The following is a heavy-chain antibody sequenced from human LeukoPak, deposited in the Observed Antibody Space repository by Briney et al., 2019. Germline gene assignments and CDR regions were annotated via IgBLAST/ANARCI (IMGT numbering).Heavy chain of an antibody. Sequence: SETLSLTCTVSGGSISSSSYYWGWIRQPPGKGLEWIGSIYYSGNTYYNPSLKSRVSISVDTSKNQFSLKLSSVTAADTAVYYCARRSYQNWFDPWGQGTLVTVSS. J-gene: IGHJ5*02. CDR2: IYYSGNT. CDR3: ARRSYQNWFDP. CDR1: GGSISSSSYY. D-gene: IGHD1-26*01. V-gene: IGHV4-39*01.